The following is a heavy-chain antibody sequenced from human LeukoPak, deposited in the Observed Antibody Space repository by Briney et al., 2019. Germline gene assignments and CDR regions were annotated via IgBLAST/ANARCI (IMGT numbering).Heavy chain of an antibody. D-gene: IGHD1-26*01. CDR3: ARGAQSGGYSGPFDI. CDR2: IWFDGSNT. V-gene: IGHV3-33*01. CDR1: GFTFSGYA. Sequence: GGSLRLFCTPSGFTFSGYAMHWVRQAPSKGLGWVVVIWFDGSNTYYADSVKGRFTISRDNSKNTLYLQMNSLRAEDTAVYYCARGAQSGGYSGPFDIWGQGTMVTASS. J-gene: IGHJ3*02.